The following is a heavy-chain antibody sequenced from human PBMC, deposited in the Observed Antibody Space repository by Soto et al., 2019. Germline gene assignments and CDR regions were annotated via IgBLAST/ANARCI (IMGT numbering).Heavy chain of an antibody. CDR2: ISGSGGST. D-gene: IGHD2-15*01. V-gene: IGHV3-23*01. CDR3: AKDKVVAATTTKYYFDY. Sequence: GGSLRLSCAASGFTFSSYAMSWVRQAPGKGLEWVSAISGSGGSTYYADSVKGRFTISRDNSKNTLYLQMNSLRAEDTAVYYCAKDKVVAATTTKYYFDYWGQGTLVTVS. J-gene: IGHJ4*02. CDR1: GFTFSSYA.